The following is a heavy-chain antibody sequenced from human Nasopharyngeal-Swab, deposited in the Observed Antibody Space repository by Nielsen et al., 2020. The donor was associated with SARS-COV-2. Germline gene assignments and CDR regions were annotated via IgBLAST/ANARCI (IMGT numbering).Heavy chain of an antibody. Sequence: ASVKVSCKASGYTFNTYAMHWMRQAPGQRLEGRGWINAGNGNTEYSQKFQGRVTITRDTSASTAYMELSSLRSEDTAVYYCATDSYHYYDMDVWGQGTTVTVSS. CDR1: GYTFNTYA. CDR3: ATDSYHYYDMDV. CDR2: INAGNGNT. V-gene: IGHV1-3*01. J-gene: IGHJ6*02. D-gene: IGHD2-15*01.